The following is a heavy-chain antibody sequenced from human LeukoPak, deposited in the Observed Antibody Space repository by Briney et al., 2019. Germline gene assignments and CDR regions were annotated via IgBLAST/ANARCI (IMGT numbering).Heavy chain of an antibody. V-gene: IGHV3-21*01. J-gene: IGHJ5*02. D-gene: IGHD6-19*01. CDR2: ISSSSSYI. Sequence: SGGSLRLSCAASGFTFSSYSMNWVRQAPGKGLEWVSSISSSSSYIYYADSVKGRFTISRDNAKNSLYLQMNSLRAEDTAVYYCARGQGSGWYFFPGGQGTVVTVSS. CDR1: GFTFSSYS. CDR3: ARGQGSGWYFFP.